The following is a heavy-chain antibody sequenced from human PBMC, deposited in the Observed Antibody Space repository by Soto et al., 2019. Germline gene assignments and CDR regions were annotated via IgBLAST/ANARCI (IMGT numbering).Heavy chain of an antibody. CDR3: ARAMDIGMASKDNWFDP. D-gene: IGHD2-2*03. Sequence: SQTLSLTCAISGDSVSSSSVTWNWIRQSPSRGLEWLGRTYYRSKWYNDYAESVKSRITINPDTSKNKFSLHLNSVISEDTAVYYCARAMDIGMASKDNWFDPWGQGTLVTVSS. CDR1: GDSVSSSSVT. CDR2: TYYRSKWYN. V-gene: IGHV6-1*01. J-gene: IGHJ5*02.